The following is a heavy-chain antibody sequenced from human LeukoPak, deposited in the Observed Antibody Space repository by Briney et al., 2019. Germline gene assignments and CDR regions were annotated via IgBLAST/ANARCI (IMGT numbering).Heavy chain of an antibody. CDR2: IYYSGST. Sequence: SETLSLTCTVSGGSISSYYWSWIRQPPGKGLEWIGYIYYSGSTNYNPSLKSRVTISVDTSKNQFSLKLSSVTAADTAVYYCAKRDYPETSGYSPLFQHWGQGILVTVSS. CDR1: GGSISSYY. CDR3: AKRDYPETSGYSPLFQH. J-gene: IGHJ4*02. V-gene: IGHV4-59*01. D-gene: IGHD3-22*01.